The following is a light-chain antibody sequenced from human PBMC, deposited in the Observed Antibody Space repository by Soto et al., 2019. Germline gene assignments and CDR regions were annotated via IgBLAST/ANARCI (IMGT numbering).Light chain of an antibody. V-gene: IGLV2-14*01. CDR2: EVT. J-gene: IGLJ1*01. Sequence: QSVLTQPASVSGSPGQSITISCTGTSRDVGGHNYVSWYQQYPGKAPKVMIYEVTNRPSGVSNRFSGSKSGNTASLTISGPQTADQPNNSCSSITSRTTYAFGTGPRSPS. CDR1: SRDVGGHNY. CDR3: SSITSRTTYA.